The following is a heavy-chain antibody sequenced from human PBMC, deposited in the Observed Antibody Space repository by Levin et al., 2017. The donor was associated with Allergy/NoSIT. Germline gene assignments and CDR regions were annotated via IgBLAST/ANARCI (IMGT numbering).Heavy chain of an antibody. J-gene: IGHJ4*02. Sequence: GESLKISCAASGFTFSSYAMHWVRQAPGKGLEWVAVISYDGSNKYYADSVKGRFTISRDNSKNTLYLQMNSLRAEDTAVYYCAREGGGDCSLDYWGQGTLVTVSS. CDR2: ISYDGSNK. CDR3: AREGGGDCSLDY. V-gene: IGHV3-30-3*01. D-gene: IGHD2-21*02. CDR1: GFTFSSYA.